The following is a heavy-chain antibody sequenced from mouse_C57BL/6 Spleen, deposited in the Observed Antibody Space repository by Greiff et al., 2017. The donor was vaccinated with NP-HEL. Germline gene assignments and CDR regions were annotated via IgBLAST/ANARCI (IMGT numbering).Heavy chain of an antibody. CDR2: INPNNGGT. Sequence: EVKLQESGPELVKPGASVKIPCKASGYTFTDYNMDWVKQSHGKSLEWIGDINPNNGGTIYNQKFKGKATLTVDKSSSTAYMELRSLTSEDTAVYYCASSYYYGGYYAMDYWGQGTSVTVSS. J-gene: IGHJ4*01. V-gene: IGHV1-18*01. CDR1: GYTFTDYN. CDR3: ASSYYYGGYYAMDY. D-gene: IGHD1-1*01.